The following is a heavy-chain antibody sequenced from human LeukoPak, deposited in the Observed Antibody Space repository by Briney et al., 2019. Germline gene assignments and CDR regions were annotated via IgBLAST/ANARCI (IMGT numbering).Heavy chain of an antibody. V-gene: IGHV4-38-2*02. D-gene: IGHD1-1*01. CDR3: ARDTTGRFDY. CDR2: LYHSGRT. J-gene: IGHJ4*02. Sequence: SETLSLTCTVSGYSIASGYYWGWIRQSPGKGLEWIGSLYHSGRTSYNPSLKSLVTMSADTAKNQFSLKVTSVTAADTAVYYCARDTTGRFDYWGQGTLVTVSS. CDR1: GYSIASGYY.